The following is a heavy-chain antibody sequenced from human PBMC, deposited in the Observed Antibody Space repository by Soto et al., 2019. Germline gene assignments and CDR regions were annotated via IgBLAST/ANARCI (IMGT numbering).Heavy chain of an antibody. J-gene: IGHJ4*02. V-gene: IGHV3-23*01. CDR3: AKDGGDYGNFFYY. D-gene: IGHD3-16*01. Sequence: EVQLLESGGGLVQPGGSLRLSCEASGFTFSSYAMSWVRQAPGKGLGWVSAISGSGGSTYYADSVQGRFTISRDNSTNTLSLQMNSLRAEDTAVYSCAKDGGDYGNFFYYWGQGTLVTVSS. CDR2: ISGSGGST. CDR1: GFTFSSYA.